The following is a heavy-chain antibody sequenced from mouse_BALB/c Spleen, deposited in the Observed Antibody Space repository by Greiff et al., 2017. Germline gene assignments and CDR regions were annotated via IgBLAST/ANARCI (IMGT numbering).Heavy chain of an antibody. Sequence: VMLVESGPGLVAPSQSLSITCTVSGFSLTSYGVHWVRQPPGKGLEWLGVIWAGGSTNYNSALMSRLSISKDNSKSQVFLKMNSLQTDDTAMYYCARGNGNSPDFDVWGAGTTVTVSS. D-gene: IGHD2-1*01. CDR1: GFSLTSYG. J-gene: IGHJ1*01. CDR3: ARGNGNSPDFDV. V-gene: IGHV2-9*02. CDR2: IWAGGST.